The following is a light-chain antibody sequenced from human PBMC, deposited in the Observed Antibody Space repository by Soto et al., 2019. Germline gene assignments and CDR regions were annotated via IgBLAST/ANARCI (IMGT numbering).Light chain of an antibody. Sequence: EIVLTQSPATLSLSPGERATLSCRASQSVASYLAWYQQRPGQAPRLLIYDASNRATGIPARFSGSGSGTDFTLTISNLGPEDFAVYYCQQRSNWLFTFGPGTKVDIK. CDR1: QSVASY. V-gene: IGKV3-11*01. J-gene: IGKJ3*01. CDR3: QQRSNWLFT. CDR2: DAS.